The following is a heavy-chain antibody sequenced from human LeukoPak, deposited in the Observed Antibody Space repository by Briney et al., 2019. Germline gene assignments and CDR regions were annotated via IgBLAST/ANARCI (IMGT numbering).Heavy chain of an antibody. V-gene: IGHV4-4*07. Sequence: SETLSLTCTVSGVSISSYYWSWIRQPAGKGLEWIGRIHTSGSTNYNPSLKSRVTMSVDTSKNQFSLKVNSATAADTAVYYCARGSYYYYYDSSGYEGTGFDYWGQGTLVTVSS. CDR2: IHTSGST. CDR1: GVSISSYY. D-gene: IGHD3-22*01. CDR3: ARGSYYYYYDSSGYEGTGFDY. J-gene: IGHJ4*02.